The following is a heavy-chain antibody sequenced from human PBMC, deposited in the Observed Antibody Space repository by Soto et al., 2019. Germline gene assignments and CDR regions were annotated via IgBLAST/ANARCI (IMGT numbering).Heavy chain of an antibody. D-gene: IGHD2-15*01. CDR3: ARHPTYCSAGSCYSDFPYYGMDV. J-gene: IGHJ6*02. CDR1: GGSISSYY. V-gene: IGHV4-59*08. CDR2: IYYSGST. Sequence: SETLSLTCTVSGGSISSYYWSWIRQPPGKGLEWIGYIYYSGSTNYNPSLKSRVTISVDTSKNQFSLKLSSVTAADTAVYYCARHPTYCSAGSCYSDFPYYGMDVWGQGTTVTVSS.